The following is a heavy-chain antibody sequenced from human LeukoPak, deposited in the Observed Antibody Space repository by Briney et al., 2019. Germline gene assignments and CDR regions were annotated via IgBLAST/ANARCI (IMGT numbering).Heavy chain of an antibody. D-gene: IGHD3-3*01. V-gene: IGHV1-2*02. CDR1: GYTFTGHY. J-gene: IGHJ5*02. CDR2: INPNSGGT. CDR3: ARSYVFWCGPPFDP. Sequence: ASVKVSCKASGYTFTGHYMHWVRQAPGQGLEWMGWINPNSGGTKYAQKFQGRVTLTRDTSISTAYMELSRLRCDDTAVYYCARSYVFWCGPPFDPWGQGTLVTVSS.